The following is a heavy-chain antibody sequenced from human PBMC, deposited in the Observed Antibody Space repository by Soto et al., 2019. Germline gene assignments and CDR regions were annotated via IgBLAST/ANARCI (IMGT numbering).Heavy chain of an antibody. J-gene: IGHJ4*02. CDR1: GGTFSSYT. D-gene: IGHD4-17*01. CDR3: ARASDRTVTTDFDY. Sequence: QVQLVQSGAEVKKPGSSVKVSCKASGGTFSSYTISWVRQAPGQGLEWMGRIIPILGIANYAQKFQGRVTITADKSTSTADMELSSLRSEDTAVYYCARASDRTVTTDFDYWGQGTLVTVSS. V-gene: IGHV1-69*02. CDR2: IIPILGIA.